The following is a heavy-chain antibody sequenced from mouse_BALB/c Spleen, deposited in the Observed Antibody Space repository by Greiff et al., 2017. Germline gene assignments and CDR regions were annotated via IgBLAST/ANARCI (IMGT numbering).Heavy chain of an antibody. CDR2: ISDGGSYT. D-gene: IGHD2-4*01. J-gene: IGHJ2*01. CDR3: ARGNDYDSGGNFDY. Sequence: DVKLVESGGGLVKPGGSLKLSCAASGFTFSDYYMYWVRQTPEKRLEWVATISDGGSYTYYPDSVKGRFTISRDNAKNNLYLQMSSLTSEDTAMYYCARGNDYDSGGNFDYWGQGTTLTVSS. V-gene: IGHV5-4*02. CDR1: GFTFSDYY.